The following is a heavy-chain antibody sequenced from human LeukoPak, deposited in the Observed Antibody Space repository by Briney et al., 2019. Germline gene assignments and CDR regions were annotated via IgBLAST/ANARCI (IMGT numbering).Heavy chain of an antibody. CDR2: IIPIVGTA. D-gene: IGHD6-13*01. Sequence: GASVKVSCTASGGTFSSYAISWVRQAPGQGLEWMGGIIPIVGTANYAQKFQGRVTITADESTSTAYMELSSLRSEDTAVYYCARDTGSSWFSEQPGAIDYWGQGTLVTVSS. J-gene: IGHJ4*02. CDR3: ARDTGSSWFSEQPGAIDY. CDR1: GGTFSSYA. V-gene: IGHV1-69*13.